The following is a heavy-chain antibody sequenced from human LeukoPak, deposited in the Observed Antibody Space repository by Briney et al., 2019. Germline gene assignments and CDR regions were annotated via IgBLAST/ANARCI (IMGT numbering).Heavy chain of an antibody. J-gene: IGHJ4*02. CDR3: ARYAFSNSYSPFDF. D-gene: IGHD3/OR15-3a*01. CDR2: INHSGST. CDR1: GGSFSGHY. V-gene: IGHV4-34*01. Sequence: SEALSLTCAVYGGSFSGHYWSWIRQPPGRGLEWIGEINHSGSTDHNPSLNSRVSISVDTSKNQFSLSLSSVTAADTAVYYCARYAFSNSYSPFDFWSQGTLVTVSS.